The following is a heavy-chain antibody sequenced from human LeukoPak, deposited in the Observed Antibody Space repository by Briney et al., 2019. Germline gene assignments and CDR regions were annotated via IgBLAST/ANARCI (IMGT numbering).Heavy chain of an antibody. CDR1: GYTFTSYA. Sequence: ASVKVSCKASGYTFTSYAMNWVRQAPGQGLEWMGRINTNTGNPTYAQGFTGRFVFSLDTSVSTAYLQISSLKAEDTAVYYCARIGSLVARLDAFDIWGQGTMVTVSS. J-gene: IGHJ3*02. V-gene: IGHV7-4-1*02. D-gene: IGHD5-12*01. CDR3: ARIGSLVARLDAFDI. CDR2: INTNTGNP.